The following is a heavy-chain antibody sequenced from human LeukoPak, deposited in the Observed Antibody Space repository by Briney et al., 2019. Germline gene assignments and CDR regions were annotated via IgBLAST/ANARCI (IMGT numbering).Heavy chain of an antibody. CDR1: GGSISSGNNY. Sequence: TSETLSLTCTVSGGSISSGNNYWSWIRQPAGKGLEWIGRIYSSGHTHYNPSLESRVTISVDTSKNQFSLKLSSVTAADTAVYYCARKGELEGIYYFDYWGQGTLVTVSS. CDR3: ARKGELEGIYYFDY. D-gene: IGHD1-14*01. CDR2: IYSSGHT. V-gene: IGHV4-61*02. J-gene: IGHJ4*02.